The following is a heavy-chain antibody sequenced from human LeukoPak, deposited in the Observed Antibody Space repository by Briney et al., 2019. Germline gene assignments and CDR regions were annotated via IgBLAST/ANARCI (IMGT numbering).Heavy chain of an antibody. CDR3: ATAPASVDSS. V-gene: IGHV3-7*01. J-gene: IGHJ5*02. CDR2: INPDGTKT. CDR1: GFTFTRFW. Sequence: GGSLGLSCAASGFTFTRFWLTWVRRSPGKGLEWVANINPDGTKTTYVDSVEGRFAISRDNAKNSVFLLMTSLRAEDTAMYYCATAPASVDSSWGQGTLVAVSS. D-gene: IGHD3-3*01.